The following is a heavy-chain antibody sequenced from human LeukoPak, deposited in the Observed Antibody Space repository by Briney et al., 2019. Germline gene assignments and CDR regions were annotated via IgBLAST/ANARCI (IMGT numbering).Heavy chain of an antibody. CDR1: VGSISRHY. J-gene: IGHJ3*02. V-gene: IGHV4-4*07. D-gene: IGHD3-3*01. Sequence: PSDTLSLTCTVSVGSISRHYWSCIRQPAGGGLECIGRIYTSGSTNYNPSLKSRVNISVDKSKNQFSLKLSSVTAADTAVYCCAREVSGSGYYRPDAFDIWGQGTMVTVSS. CDR3: AREVSGSGYYRPDAFDI. CDR2: IYTSGST.